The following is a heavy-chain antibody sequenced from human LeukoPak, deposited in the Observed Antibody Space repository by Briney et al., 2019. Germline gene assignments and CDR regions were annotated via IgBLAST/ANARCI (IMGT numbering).Heavy chain of an antibody. CDR2: IYYSGST. D-gene: IGHD3-3*01. J-gene: IGHJ3*02. CDR3: ARRPYYDFWCGYQRSFDI. CDR1: GGSISSSSYY. Sequence: SETLSLTCTVSGGSISSSSYYWGWIRQPPGKGLEWIGSIYYSGSTYYNPSLKSRVTISVDTSKNQFSLKLSSVTAADTAVYYCARRPYYDFWCGYQRSFDIWGQGTMVTVSS. V-gene: IGHV4-39*01.